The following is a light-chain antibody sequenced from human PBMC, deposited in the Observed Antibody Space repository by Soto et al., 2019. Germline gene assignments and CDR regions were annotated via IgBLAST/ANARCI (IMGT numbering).Light chain of an antibody. CDR3: QQYNSYSYT. V-gene: IGKV1-5*03. CDR2: KAS. J-gene: IGKJ2*01. Sequence: DIQKTQSPSTLSASVGDRVTITCRASQSISSWLVWYQQKPGKAPKLLIYKASSLESGVPSRFSGSGSGTESTLTISSLQPDDFATYYCQQYNSYSYTFGQGTKLEIK. CDR1: QSISSW.